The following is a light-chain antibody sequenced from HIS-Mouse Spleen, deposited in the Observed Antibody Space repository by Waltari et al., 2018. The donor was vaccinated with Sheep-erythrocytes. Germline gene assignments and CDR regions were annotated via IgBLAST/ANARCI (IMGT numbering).Light chain of an antibody. CDR2: EGS. CDR1: SSDVGSYNL. Sequence: QSALTQPASVSGSPGQSITIPCTGTSSDVGSYNLVSWYQQHPGKAPKLMIYEGSTRASGVSNRCSGSKSGNTASLTITGLQAEDEADYYCCSYAGSSTPWVFGGGTKLTVL. J-gene: IGLJ3*02. V-gene: IGLV2-23*01. CDR3: CSYAGSSTPWV.